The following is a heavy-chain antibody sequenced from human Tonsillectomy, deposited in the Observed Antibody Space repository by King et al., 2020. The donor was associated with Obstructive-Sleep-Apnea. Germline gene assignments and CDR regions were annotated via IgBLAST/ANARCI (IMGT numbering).Heavy chain of an antibody. CDR1: GDSISSGDYY. CDR2: IYNSGNS. J-gene: IGHJ4*02. D-gene: IGHD2-15*01. Sequence: VQLQELGPGLVKPSQTLSLTCTVSGDSISSGDYYWSWIRQPPGKGLEWIGYIYNSGNSYYNPSLKSRVTISVDTSKNQFSLKLSSVTAADTAVYYCAREYCSGGSCSLAYWGQGTLVTVPS. V-gene: IGHV4-30-4*01. CDR3: AREYCSGGSCSLAY.